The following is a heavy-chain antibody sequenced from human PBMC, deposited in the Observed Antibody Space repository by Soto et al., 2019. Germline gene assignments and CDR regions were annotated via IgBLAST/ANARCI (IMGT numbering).Heavy chain of an antibody. J-gene: IGHJ4*02. D-gene: IGHD3-10*01. Sequence: QVQLQQSGPVLVKPSQTLSLTCTISGDSVSSNTAGWNWIRQSPSRCLEWLGRTYYRSKWYNYFTVFFKSRIINYPDTSKNQFSRQRSSVTPEYTAVYCCVRGEEGSGRIFDYWGQGTLVTVSS. CDR3: VRGEEGSGRIFDY. CDR1: GDSVSSNTAG. V-gene: IGHV6-1*01. CDR2: TYYRSKWYN.